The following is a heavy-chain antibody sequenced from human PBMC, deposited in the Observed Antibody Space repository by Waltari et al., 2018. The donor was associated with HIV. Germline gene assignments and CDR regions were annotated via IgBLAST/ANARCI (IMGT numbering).Heavy chain of an antibody. J-gene: IGHJ6*02. V-gene: IGHV3-74*01. CDR3: ARDWRQPRGVYYGMDV. CDR2: ISNDGGRT. CDR1: GFIFRGYW. Sequence: EVQVQESGGGLVQPGGSLRLSCAASGFIFRGYWMHWVRQAPGQGIVWVSHISNDGGRTSYADSVKGRFTISRDNAENTLYLQMNSLRGEDTAVYYCARDWRQPRGVYYGMDVWGQGTTVIVSS. D-gene: IGHD3-3*01.